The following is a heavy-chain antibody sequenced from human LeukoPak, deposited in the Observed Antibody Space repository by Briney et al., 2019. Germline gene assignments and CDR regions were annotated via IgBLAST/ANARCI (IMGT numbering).Heavy chain of an antibody. CDR1: GYTFTSYD. CDR2: MNPNSVNT. V-gene: IGHV1-8*01. Sequence: ASVTVSCKASGYTFTSYDINWVRQAAGQGLEWMGGMNPNSVNTGYAQKFQGRVTITRNTSISTAYMELSSLRSEDTAVYYCARERIRTAGDWFDPWGQGTLVTVSS. CDR3: ARERIRTAGDWFDP. D-gene: IGHD5-18*01. J-gene: IGHJ5*02.